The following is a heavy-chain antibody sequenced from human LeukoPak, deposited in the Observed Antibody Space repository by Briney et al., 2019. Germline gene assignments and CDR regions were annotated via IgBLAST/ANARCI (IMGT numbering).Heavy chain of an antibody. J-gene: IGHJ5*02. CDR3: ARSEAPLVRGVIMVNWIDP. D-gene: IGHD3-10*01. CDR2: ISLQGRT. CDR1: GGSITTTNF. V-gene: IGHV4-4*02. Sequence: SETLSLTCGVSGGSITTTNFWSWVRQPPGGGLEWIGEISLQGRTQYNPSLKSRVNISIDESKNHLYLSLASVTAADTALYYCARSEAPLVRGVIMVNWIDPWGQGTLVTVSS.